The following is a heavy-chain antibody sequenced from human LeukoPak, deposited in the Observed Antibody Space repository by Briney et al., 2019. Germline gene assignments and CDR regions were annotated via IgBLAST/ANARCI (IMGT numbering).Heavy chain of an antibody. Sequence: KASETLSLTCTVSGGSISSYYWSWIRQPPGKGLEWIGYIYYSGSTNYNPSLKSRVTISVDTSKNQFSLKLSSVTAADTAVYYCARHAPLRGYPQLLLGRSNFDYWGQGTLVTVSS. CDR2: IYYSGST. V-gene: IGHV4-59*08. J-gene: IGHJ4*02. CDR1: GGSISSYY. D-gene: IGHD5-12*01. CDR3: ARHAPLRGYPQLLLGRSNFDY.